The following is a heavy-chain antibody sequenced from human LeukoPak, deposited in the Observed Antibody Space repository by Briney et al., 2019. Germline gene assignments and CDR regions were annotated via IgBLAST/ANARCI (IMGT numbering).Heavy chain of an antibody. D-gene: IGHD3-16*01. Sequence: GGSLRLSCAASGSTVSSNYMSWVRQAPAKGLGWVSVIYSGGSTYYADSVKGRFTISRDNSKNTLYLQMNSLSAEDTAVYYCAKEFVGGAFDIWGQGTMVTVSS. V-gene: IGHV3-53*01. CDR2: IYSGGST. CDR3: AKEFVGGAFDI. J-gene: IGHJ3*02. CDR1: GSTVSSNY.